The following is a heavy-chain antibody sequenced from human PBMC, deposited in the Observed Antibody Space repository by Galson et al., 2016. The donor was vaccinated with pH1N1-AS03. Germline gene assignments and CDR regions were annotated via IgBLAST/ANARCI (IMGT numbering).Heavy chain of an antibody. V-gene: IGHV3-30-3*01. CDR1: GFTFSNYA. CDR2: ISHDGSNK. Sequence: SLRLSCAASGFTFSNYAVHWVRQAPGKGLEWVIIISHDGSNKYYADFVKGRFTISRDNSKNTLYLQMNSLRAEDAAVYYCTRAAVGGPCDAFDIWGQGTMVTVSS. D-gene: IGHD2-15*01. J-gene: IGHJ3*02. CDR3: TRAAVGGPCDAFDI.